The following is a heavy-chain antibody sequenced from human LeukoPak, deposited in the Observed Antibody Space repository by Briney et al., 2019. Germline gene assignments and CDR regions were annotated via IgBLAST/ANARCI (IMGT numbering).Heavy chain of an antibody. J-gene: IGHJ6*02. CDR2: IKEDGSEE. Sequence: GGSLRLSCAASEFTFTTYGMHWVRQTPEKGLEWVANIKEDGSEEVYVDSVKGRFTISRDNAKSSLYLQMNSLRTEDTAVYYCARDPYSRSWSYGMDVWGQGTTVTVSS. CDR1: EFTFTTYG. D-gene: IGHD6-13*01. CDR3: ARDPYSRSWSYGMDV. V-gene: IGHV3-7*05.